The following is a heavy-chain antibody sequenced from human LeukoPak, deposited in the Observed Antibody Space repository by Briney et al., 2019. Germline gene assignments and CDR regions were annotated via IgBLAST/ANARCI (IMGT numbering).Heavy chain of an antibody. D-gene: IGHD2-15*01. CDR1: GYTFTSYD. V-gene: IGHV1-8*01. Sequence: ASVKVSCKASGYTFTSYDINWVRQATGQGLEWMGWMNPNSGNTGYAQKFQGRVTMTRNTSISTAYMELGSLRSEDTAVYYCAREGYCSGGSCYGGFDYWGQGTLVTVSS. CDR3: AREGYCSGGSCYGGFDY. J-gene: IGHJ4*02. CDR2: MNPNSGNT.